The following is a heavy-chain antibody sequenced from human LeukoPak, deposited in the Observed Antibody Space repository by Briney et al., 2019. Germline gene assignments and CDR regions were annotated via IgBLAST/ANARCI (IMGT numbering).Heavy chain of an antibody. V-gene: IGHV3-21*01. D-gene: IGHD1-26*01. J-gene: IGHJ4*02. CDR1: GFTFSSYS. CDR2: IGSSSSYI. Sequence: PGGSLRLSCAASGFTFSSYSMNWVRQAPGKGLEWVSSIGSSSSYIYYADSVKGRFTISRDNAKNSLYLQMNSLRAEDTAVYYCARDSSDGSYLTKYYFDYWGQGTLVTVSS. CDR3: ARDSSDGSYLTKYYFDY.